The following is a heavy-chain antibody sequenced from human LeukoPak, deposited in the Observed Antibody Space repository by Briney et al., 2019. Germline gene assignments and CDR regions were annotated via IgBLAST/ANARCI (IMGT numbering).Heavy chain of an antibody. D-gene: IGHD1-1*01. Sequence: PGGSLRLSCAASGFTFDDYGMSWVRQAPGKGLEWVSGINWNGGNTGYADSVKGRFTISRDNAKNSLYLQMNSLRAEDTALYYCAKTGTTFLGEVDYWGQGTLVTVSS. J-gene: IGHJ4*02. CDR3: AKTGTTFLGEVDY. V-gene: IGHV3-20*04. CDR2: INWNGGNT. CDR1: GFTFDDYG.